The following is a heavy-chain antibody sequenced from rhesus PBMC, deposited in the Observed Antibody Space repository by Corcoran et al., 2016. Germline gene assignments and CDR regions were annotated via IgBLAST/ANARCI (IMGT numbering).Heavy chain of an antibody. J-gene: IGHJ4*01. Sequence: QVQLQESGPGLVKPSETLSLTCAVSGYSISGYYWSRLRQAPGKGLEWIGYITYSGSTSYNPSLKSRVTISRDTSKNQFSLKLSSVTAADTAVYYCARKVDWGDYYDYWGQGVLVTVSS. CDR3: ARKVDWGDYYDY. CDR1: GYSISGYY. D-gene: IGHD3-34*01. V-gene: IGHV4-122*02. CDR2: ITYSGST.